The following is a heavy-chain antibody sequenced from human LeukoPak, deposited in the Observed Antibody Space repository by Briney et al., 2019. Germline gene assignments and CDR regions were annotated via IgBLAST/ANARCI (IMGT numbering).Heavy chain of an antibody. J-gene: IGHJ3*02. V-gene: IGHV4-30-4*08. CDR1: GGSISSGDYY. CDR2: IYYSGST. D-gene: IGHD6-25*01. CDR3: ARDWRLTMGAGAFDI. Sequence: PSQTLSLTCTVSGGSISSGDYYWSWIRQPPGKGLEWIGYIYYSGSTYYNPSLKSRVTISVDTSKNQFSLKLSSVTAADTAVYYCARDWRLTMGAGAFDIWGQGTMVTVSS.